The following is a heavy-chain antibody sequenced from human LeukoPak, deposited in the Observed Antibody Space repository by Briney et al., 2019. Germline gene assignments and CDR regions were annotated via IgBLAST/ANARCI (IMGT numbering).Heavy chain of an antibody. CDR2: IRSKANNYAT. CDR3: TTVAGTGRIDY. CDR1: GFIFSGSA. D-gene: IGHD6-19*01. Sequence: GGSLRLSCAASGFIFSGSAMHWVRQASGKGLEWVGRIRSKANNYATAYAASVKGRFTISRDDSKNTAYLRMSTLKTEDTAVYYCTTVAGTGRIDYWGQGTLVTVSS. J-gene: IGHJ4*02. V-gene: IGHV3-73*01.